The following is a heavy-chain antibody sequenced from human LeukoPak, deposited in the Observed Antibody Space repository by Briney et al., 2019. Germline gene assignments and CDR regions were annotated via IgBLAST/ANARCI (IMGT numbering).Heavy chain of an antibody. CDR2: IDTVGAIT. D-gene: IGHD3-9*01. V-gene: IGHV3-74*03. CDR3: ARDLTGARDY. CDR1: GFTFSTNW. J-gene: IGHJ4*02. Sequence: GGALRLSCAASGFTFSTNWMHCRRQAPGKGLGWVSRIDTVGAITSYAESVKSRFNISRNNAKNTLFMQMNSLRTEETAVYYCARDLTGARDYWGQGTLVTVSS.